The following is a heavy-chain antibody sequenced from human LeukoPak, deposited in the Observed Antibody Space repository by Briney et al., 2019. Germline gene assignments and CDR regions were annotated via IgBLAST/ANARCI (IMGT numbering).Heavy chain of an antibody. D-gene: IGHD3-22*01. J-gene: IGHJ4*02. CDR1: GFTFSSYA. V-gene: IGHV3-23*01. Sequence: GGSLRLSCAASGFTFSSYAMMWLRQAPGKGLEWVSAISGSGGSTYHAESVRGRFTISRDNSKNTLYLQMNSLRADDTAVYYCVKYPQSSNYDDSSGFDYWGQGTLVTVSS. CDR2: ISGSGGST. CDR3: VKYPQSSNYDDSSGFDY.